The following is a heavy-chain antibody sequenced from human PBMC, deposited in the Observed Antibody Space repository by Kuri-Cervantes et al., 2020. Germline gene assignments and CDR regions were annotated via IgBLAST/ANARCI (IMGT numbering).Heavy chain of an antibody. CDR2: MNPNSGNT. J-gene: IGHJ3*02. CDR3: ARDREQDTAMPLWWIDAFDI. D-gene: IGHD5-18*01. CDR1: GYSFTRYD. V-gene: IGHV1-8*01. Sequence: ASVKVSCKASGYSFTRYDINWVRQATGQGLEWMGGMNPNSGNTDYAQKFQGRVTMTRNTSASTAYMELSSLRSEDTAVYYCARDREQDTAMPLWWIDAFDIWGQGTMVTVSS.